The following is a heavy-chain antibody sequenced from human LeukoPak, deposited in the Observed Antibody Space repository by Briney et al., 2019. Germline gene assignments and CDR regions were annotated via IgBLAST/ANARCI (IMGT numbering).Heavy chain of an antibody. CDR2: TYYRSKWYN. Sequence: SQTLSLTCAISGDSVSSNSAAWNWIRQSPSRGLEWLGRTYYRSKWYNDYAVSVKRRITINPDTSKNQFSLQLNSVTLEDTAVYYCARESVILATMSDAFDIWAKGQWSPSLQ. V-gene: IGHV6-1*01. D-gene: IGHD5-24*01. J-gene: IGHJ3*02. CDR1: GDSVSSNSAA. CDR3: ARESVILATMSDAFDI.